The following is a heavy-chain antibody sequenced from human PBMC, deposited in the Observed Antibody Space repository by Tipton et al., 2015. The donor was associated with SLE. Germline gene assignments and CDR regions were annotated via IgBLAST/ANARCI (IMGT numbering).Heavy chain of an antibody. CDR1: GSYISSGHF. D-gene: IGHD6-13*01. J-gene: IGHJ4*02. CDR2: IFHCGDT. Sequence: TLSLTCTVSGSYISSGHFWGWIRQSPGTGFEWIGSIFHCGDTNYNPSLKSRLTLIADRSKNQFSLELRSVTAADTAIYYCAREARFSSSWSASLFDYWGQGMLVTVSS. V-gene: IGHV4-38-2*02. CDR3: AREARFSSSWSASLFDY.